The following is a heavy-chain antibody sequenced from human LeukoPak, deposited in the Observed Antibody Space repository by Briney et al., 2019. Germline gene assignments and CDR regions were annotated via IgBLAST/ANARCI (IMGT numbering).Heavy chain of an antibody. V-gene: IGHV4-39*01. CDR1: GGSISSSSYY. CDR3: ARLYRLVGYCSSTSCFPFDY. J-gene: IGHJ4*02. D-gene: IGHD2-2*01. CDR2: IYYSGST. Sequence: SETLSLTCTVSGGSISSSSYYWGWIRQPPGKGLEWIGSIYYSGSTYYNPSLKSRVTISVDTSKNQFSLKLSSVTAADTAVYYCARLYRLVGYCSSTSCFPFDYWGQGTLVTVSS.